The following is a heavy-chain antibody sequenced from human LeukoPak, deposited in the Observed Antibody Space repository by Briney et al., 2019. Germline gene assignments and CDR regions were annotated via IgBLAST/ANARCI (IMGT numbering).Heavy chain of an antibody. J-gene: IGHJ3*02. D-gene: IGHD5-12*01. CDR2: TSAYNGNT. V-gene: IGHV1-18*01. CDR1: GYTFTTYG. CDR3: ARDRSSAAAWLRPEDAFDI. Sequence: ASVKVSCKASGYTFTTYGISWVRQAPGQGLEWMGWTSAYNGNTNYAQKLQGRVTMTTDTSTSTAYMELRSLRSDDTAVYYCARDRSSAAAWLRPEDAFDIWGQGTLVTVSS.